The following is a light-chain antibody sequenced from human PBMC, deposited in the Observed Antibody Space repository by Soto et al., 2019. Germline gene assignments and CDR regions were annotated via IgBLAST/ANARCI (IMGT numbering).Light chain of an antibody. V-gene: IGKV3-20*01. Sequence: EIVLTQSPGTLSLSPGERATLSYRASQSVSSSYLAWYQQKPGQAPRLLIYGASSRATGIPDRFSGSGSGTDFTLTISRLEPEDFAVYYCQQYGSSPSTFGQGTRLEI. CDR1: QSVSSSY. J-gene: IGKJ5*01. CDR2: GAS. CDR3: QQYGSSPST.